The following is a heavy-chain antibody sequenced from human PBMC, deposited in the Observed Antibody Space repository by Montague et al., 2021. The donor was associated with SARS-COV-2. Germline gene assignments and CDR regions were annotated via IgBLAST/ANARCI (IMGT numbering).Heavy chain of an antibody. Sequence: SETLSLTCTVSGGSISSSSYYWGWIRQPPGKGLEWIGSIYYSGSTYYXXXLKSRVTISVDTSKNQFSLKLSSVTAADTAVYYCARGGGGRDGYNPWGQGTLVTVSS. CDR1: GGSISSSSYY. CDR2: IYYSGST. J-gene: IGHJ5*02. D-gene: IGHD5-24*01. V-gene: IGHV4-39*07. CDR3: ARGGGGRDGYNP.